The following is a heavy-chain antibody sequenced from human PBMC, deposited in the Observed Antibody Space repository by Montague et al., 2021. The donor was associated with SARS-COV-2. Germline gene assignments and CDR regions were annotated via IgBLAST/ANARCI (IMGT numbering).Heavy chain of an antibody. CDR1: GGSISSSSYY. V-gene: IGHV4-39*01. D-gene: IGHD3-10*01. CDR2: IYYSGST. Sequence: SETLSLTCTVSGGSISSSSYYWGWIRQPPGKGLEWIGSIYYSGSTYYNPSLKSRVTISVDTSKNQFSLKLSSMTAADTAVYYCARLRDGVVPSPILGVGPYYSYYYMDVWGRGTTVTVSS. J-gene: IGHJ6*03. CDR3: ARLRDGVVPSPILGVGPYYSYYYMDV.